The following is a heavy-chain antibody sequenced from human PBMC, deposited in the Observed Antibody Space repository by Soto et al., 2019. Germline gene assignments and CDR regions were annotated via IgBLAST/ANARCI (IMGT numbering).Heavy chain of an antibody. Sequence: GPTLVNTTQTLTLTCTFSGFSLRTRGLCVGWIRQPPGKSLEWLALIEWDDDKYYTTSLKTRLTISKDTSKNQVVLRMTNMDPVDTATYYCARGMSPNWFDPWGQGTLVTVSS. CDR2: IEWDDDK. CDR1: GFSLRTRGLC. V-gene: IGHV2-70*01. J-gene: IGHJ5*02. CDR3: ARGMSPNWFDP.